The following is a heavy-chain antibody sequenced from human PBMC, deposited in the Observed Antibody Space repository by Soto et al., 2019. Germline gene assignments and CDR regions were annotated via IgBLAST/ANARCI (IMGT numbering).Heavy chain of an antibody. CDR1: GFTFSSYS. CDR3: ARENAIAAAGTPWFDP. D-gene: IGHD6-13*01. V-gene: IGHV3-48*01. J-gene: IGHJ5*02. Sequence: EVQLVESGGGLVQPGGSLRLSCAASGFTFSSYSMNWVRQAPGKGLEWVSYISSSSSTIYYADSVKGRFTISRDNAKNSRYLQMNSLRAEDTAVYYCARENAIAAAGTPWFDPWGQGTLVTVSS. CDR2: ISSSSSTI.